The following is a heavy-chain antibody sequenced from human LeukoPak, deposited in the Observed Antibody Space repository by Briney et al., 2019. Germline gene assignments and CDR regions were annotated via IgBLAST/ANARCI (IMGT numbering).Heavy chain of an antibody. CDR1: GFTVSSNY. D-gene: IGHD2-2*01. CDR3: ARYGRKYLRSSDSIHFDY. Sequence: GGSLRLSCAASGFTVSSNYMSWVRQAPGKGLEWVSVIYSGGSTSYADSVKGRFTISRDNSKNTLYLQMNSLRAEDTAVYYCARYGRKYLRSSDSIHFDYWGQGTLVTVSS. CDR2: IYSGGST. J-gene: IGHJ4*02. V-gene: IGHV3-66*02.